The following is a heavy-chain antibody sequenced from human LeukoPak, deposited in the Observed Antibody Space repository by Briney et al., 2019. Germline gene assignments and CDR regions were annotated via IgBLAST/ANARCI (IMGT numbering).Heavy chain of an antibody. D-gene: IGHD3-22*01. V-gene: IGHV3-74*01. CDR1: GFTFSSYW. CDR3: ARGYYYDSSGAFDY. CDR2: INSDGSST. J-gene: IGHJ4*02. Sequence: GGSLRLSCAASGFTFSSYWMHWVRQAPGKGLVWVSRINSDGSSTSYEDSVKGRFTISRDNAKNTLYLQMNSLRAEDTAVYYCARGYYYDSSGAFDYWGQGTLVTVSS.